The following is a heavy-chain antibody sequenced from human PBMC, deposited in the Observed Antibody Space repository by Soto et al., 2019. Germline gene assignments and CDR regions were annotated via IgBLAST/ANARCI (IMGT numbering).Heavy chain of an antibody. CDR2: INPNSGVT. J-gene: IGHJ5*02. CDR1: GDTFTGYH. V-gene: IGHV1-2*02. Sequence: ASVKVSCKDSGDTFTGYHMHWVLQAPGQGLEWMGWINPNSGVTNYAQKFKGRVTMTWDTSISTAYMELSRLRSDDTAVYYCARGGYFDNWFDPWGQGTLVT. D-gene: IGHD3-9*01. CDR3: ARGGYFDNWFDP.